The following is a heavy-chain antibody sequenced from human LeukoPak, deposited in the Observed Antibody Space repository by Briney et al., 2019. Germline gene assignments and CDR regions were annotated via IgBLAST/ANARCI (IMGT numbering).Heavy chain of an antibody. V-gene: IGHV3-30*02. D-gene: IGHD5-12*01. CDR3: AKGGGYEAQYYYYYLDV. CDR2: IRFDGSNK. Sequence: GGSLRLSCAASGFTFSSYAMHWVRQAPGKGLEWVAFIRFDGSNKYYADSVKGRFTISRDNSKNTLYLQMKSLRAEDTAVYYCAKGGGYEAQYYYYYLDVWGKGTTVTISS. CDR1: GFTFSSYA. J-gene: IGHJ6*03.